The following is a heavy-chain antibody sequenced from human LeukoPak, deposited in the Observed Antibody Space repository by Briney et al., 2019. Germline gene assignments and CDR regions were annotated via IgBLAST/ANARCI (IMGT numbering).Heavy chain of an antibody. Sequence: PSETLSLTCTVSGGSVSSGSYYWSWIRQPPGKGLEWIGYIYYSGSTNYNPSLKSRVTISVDTSKNQFSLKLSSVTAADTAVYYCARVPSITIFGVVTPYYFDYWGQGTLVTVSS. D-gene: IGHD3-3*01. V-gene: IGHV4-61*01. CDR2: IYYSGST. J-gene: IGHJ4*02. CDR1: GGSVSSGSYY. CDR3: ARVPSITIFGVVTPYYFDY.